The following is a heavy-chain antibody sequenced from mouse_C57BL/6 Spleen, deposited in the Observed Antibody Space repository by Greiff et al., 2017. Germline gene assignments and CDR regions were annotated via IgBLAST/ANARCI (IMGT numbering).Heavy chain of an antibody. CDR2: IHPSDSDT. CDR1: GYTFTSYW. V-gene: IGHV1-74*01. J-gene: IGHJ3*01. Sequence: QVQLQQPGAELVKPGASVKVSCKASGYTFTSYWMHWVKQRPGQGLEWIGRIHPSDSDTNYKQKFKGKATLTVDKSSSTAYMQLSSLTSEDSSVYYCATFYYGYDVPFAYWGQGTLVTVSA. CDR3: ATFYYGYDVPFAY. D-gene: IGHD2-2*01.